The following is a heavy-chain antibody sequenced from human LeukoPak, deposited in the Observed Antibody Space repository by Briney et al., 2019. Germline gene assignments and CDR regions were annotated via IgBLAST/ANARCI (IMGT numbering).Heavy chain of an antibody. D-gene: IGHD6-13*01. CDR1: GGSISSYY. V-gene: IGHV4-59*12. CDR3: ARDPLNTGYSSSWHYGMDV. Sequence: SSETLSLTCTLSGGSISSYYWSWIRQSPGKGLEWIGYISYSGSTDYNPSLKSRVTISVDTSKNQFSLELRSVTAADTAVYYCARDPLNTGYSSSWHYGMDVWGQGTTVTVSS. J-gene: IGHJ6*02. CDR2: ISYSGST.